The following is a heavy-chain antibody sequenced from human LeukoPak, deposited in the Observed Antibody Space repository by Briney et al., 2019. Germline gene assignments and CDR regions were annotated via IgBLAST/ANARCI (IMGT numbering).Heavy chain of an antibody. D-gene: IGHD5-12*01. V-gene: IGHV3-23*01. CDR3: VKGGYDYIEVAYFDF. J-gene: IGHJ4*02. CDR1: GFPFNNYA. Sequence: GGSLRLSCAAPGFPFNNYAMGWVRQAPGKGLEWVQLFIASSGATFYADSVKGRFTISRDTSKNTLYLQLNSLRLEDTAVYYCVKGGYDYIEVAYFDFWGQGTLVTVSS. CDR2: FIASSGAT.